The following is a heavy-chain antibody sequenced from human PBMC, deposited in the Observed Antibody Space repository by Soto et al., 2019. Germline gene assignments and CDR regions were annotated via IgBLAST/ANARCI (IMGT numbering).Heavy chain of an antibody. CDR2: FDPEDGET. CDR3: ATLSVYDFWSGYSPGAFDI. J-gene: IGHJ3*02. CDR1: GYTLTELS. D-gene: IGHD3-3*01. Sequence: ASVKVSYKVSGYTLTELSMHWVRQAPGKGLEWMGGFDPEDGETIYAQKFQGRVTMTEDTSTDTAYMELSSLRSEDTAVYYCATLSVYDFWSGYSPGAFDIWGQGTMVTVSS. V-gene: IGHV1-24*01.